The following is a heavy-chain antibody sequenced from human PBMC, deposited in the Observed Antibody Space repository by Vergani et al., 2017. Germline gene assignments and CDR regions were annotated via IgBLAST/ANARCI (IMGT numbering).Heavy chain of an antibody. CDR2: IYYSGKT. Sequence: QLQLQESGPGLVKPSGTLSLTCTVSGGSISRSTHYWGWIRQPPGKGLEWIGSIYYSGKTYYNPSLKSRVTISVDTSKNHFSLKLSSVTASDTAVYYCARRESNAWKFDFWGQGALVTVS. CDR3: ARRESNAWKFDF. D-gene: IGHD1-1*01. J-gene: IGHJ4*02. V-gene: IGHV4-39*02. CDR1: GGSISRSTHY.